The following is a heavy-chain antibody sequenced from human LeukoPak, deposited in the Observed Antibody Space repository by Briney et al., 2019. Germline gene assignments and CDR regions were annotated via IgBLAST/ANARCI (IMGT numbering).Heavy chain of an antibody. CDR1: GFTFSSYA. CDR2: ISSNGGST. D-gene: IGHD1-26*01. J-gene: IGHJ4*02. CDR3: ARAVGPTNLVYFDY. V-gene: IGHV3-64*01. Sequence: GGSLRLSCAASGFTFSSYAMHWVRQAPGNGLEYVSAISSNGGSTYYANSVKGRFTISRDNSKNTLYLQMGSLRAEDMAVYYCARAVGPTNLVYFDYWGQGTLVTVSS.